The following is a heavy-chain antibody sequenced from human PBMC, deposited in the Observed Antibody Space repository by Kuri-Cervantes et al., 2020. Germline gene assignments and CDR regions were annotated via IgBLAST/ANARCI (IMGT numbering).Heavy chain of an antibody. CDR1: GFTFSSYW. D-gene: IGHD3-9*01. CDR2: IKQDGSEK. V-gene: IGHV3-7*03. CDR3: AKAKDSITIFRRPFRDY. J-gene: IGHJ4*02. Sequence: GESLKISCAASGFTFSSYWMSWVRQAPGKGLEWVANIKQDGSEKYYVDSVKGRFTISRDNSKNTLYLQMNSLRAEDTALYYCAKAKDSITIFRRPFRDYWGQGTLVTVSS.